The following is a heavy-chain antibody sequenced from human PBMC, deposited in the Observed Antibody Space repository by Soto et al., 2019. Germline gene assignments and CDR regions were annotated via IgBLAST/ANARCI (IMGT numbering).Heavy chain of an antibody. V-gene: IGHV3-7*01. CDR2: IKQDGSEK. CDR1: GFTFSSYW. J-gene: IGHJ4*02. CDR3: ARDQGYYDYIWGSYRPYYFDY. D-gene: IGHD3-16*02. Sequence: GGSLRLSCAASGFTFSSYWMSWVRQAPGKGLEWVANIKQDGSEKYYVDSVKGRITISRDNAKNSLYLQMNSLRAEDTAVYYCARDQGYYDYIWGSYRPYYFDYWGQGTLVTVSS.